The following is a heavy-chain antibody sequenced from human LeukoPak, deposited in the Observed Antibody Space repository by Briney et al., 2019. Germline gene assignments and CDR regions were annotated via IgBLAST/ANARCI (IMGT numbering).Heavy chain of an antibody. Sequence: SETLSLTCTVSGGSISSCYWSWIRQFPGKGLEWIGYIYYSGSTNYNPSLKSRVTISVDTSKNQFPLKLSSVTAADTAVYYCARDGYSGNDGLWGQGTLVTVSS. CDR2: IYYSGST. V-gene: IGHV4-59*01. J-gene: IGHJ4*02. D-gene: IGHD5-12*01. CDR3: ARDGYSGNDGL. CDR1: GGSISSCY.